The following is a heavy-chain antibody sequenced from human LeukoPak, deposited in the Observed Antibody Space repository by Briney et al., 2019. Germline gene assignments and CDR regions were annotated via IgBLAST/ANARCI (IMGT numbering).Heavy chain of an antibody. CDR3: ARDAIAVAGALPPPEY. J-gene: IGHJ4*02. D-gene: IGHD6-19*01. CDR1: GFTFSSYS. Sequence: GGSLRLSCAASGFTFSSYSMNWVRQAPGKGLEWVSYISSTSSTIYYADSAKGRFTISRDNAKNSLYLQMNSLRGEDTAVYYCARDAIAVAGALPPPEYWGQGPLVTVSS. V-gene: IGHV3-48*01. CDR2: ISSTSSTI.